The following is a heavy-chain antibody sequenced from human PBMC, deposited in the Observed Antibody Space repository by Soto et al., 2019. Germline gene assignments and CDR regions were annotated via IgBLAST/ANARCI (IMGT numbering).Heavy chain of an antibody. CDR3: ARDFFDSSDYTTNWFDP. J-gene: IGHJ5*02. V-gene: IGHV4-39*01. CDR1: GDSISNSRFY. CDR2: IYHTGNA. D-gene: IGHD3-22*01. Sequence: SETLSLTCSVSGDSISNSRFYWAWIRQPPGEGLEWFVSIYHTGNAYYNPSLKSRVTISVDTSKIQFSLKLTSVTAADAALYYCARDFFDSSDYTTNWFDPWGQGTLVTVSS.